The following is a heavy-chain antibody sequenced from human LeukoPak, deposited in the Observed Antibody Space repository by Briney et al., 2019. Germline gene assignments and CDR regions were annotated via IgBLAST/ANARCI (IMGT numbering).Heavy chain of an antibody. CDR2: VSPLYGTS. CDR1: GGTFGRYG. J-gene: IGHJ3*02. D-gene: IGHD2-15*01. V-gene: IGHV1-69*13. CDR3: ARDCSGGRCYGAFDI. Sequence: SVKVSCKASGGTFGRYGITWLRQAPGQRLEWMGGVSPLYGTSDYAQRFQGRVTISADESTSTASLEVRSLKSEDTAVYYCARDCSGGRCYGAFDIWGQGTLVVVSS.